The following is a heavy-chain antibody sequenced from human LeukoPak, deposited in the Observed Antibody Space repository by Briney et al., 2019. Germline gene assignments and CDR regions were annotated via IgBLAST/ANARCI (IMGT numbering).Heavy chain of an antibody. CDR3: ARGLYCSSCKDDLTNDY. J-gene: IGHJ4*02. CDR1: GYTFTGYY. CDR2: INPNSGGT. D-gene: IGHD2-2*01. Sequence: GASVKVSCKASGYTFTGYYMHWVRQAPGQGLEWMGWINPNSGGTNYAQKFQGRVTMTRDTSISTAYMELSRLRSDDTAVYYCARGLYCSSCKDDLTNDYWGQGTLVTVSS. V-gene: IGHV1-2*02.